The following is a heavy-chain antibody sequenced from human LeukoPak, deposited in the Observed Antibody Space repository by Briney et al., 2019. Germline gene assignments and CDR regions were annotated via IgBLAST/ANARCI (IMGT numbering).Heavy chain of an antibody. Sequence: GGSLRLSCAASGVTFSSYSMHWVRQAPGKGLEWVSSISSSSSYIYYADSVKGRFTISRDNAKNSLYLQMNSLRAEDTAVYYCARVTYYDSSGFFDYWGQGTLVTVSS. CDR2: ISSSSSYI. CDR1: GVTFSSYS. V-gene: IGHV3-21*01. CDR3: ARVTYYDSSGFFDY. J-gene: IGHJ4*02. D-gene: IGHD3-22*01.